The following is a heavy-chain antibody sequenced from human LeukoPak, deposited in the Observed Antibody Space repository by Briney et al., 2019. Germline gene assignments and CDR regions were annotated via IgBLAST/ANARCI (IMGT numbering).Heavy chain of an antibody. Sequence: SETLSLTCTVSGGSISSYYWSWIRQPPGKGLEWLGYIHYSGSTYYNPSLKSRVTISVDTSKNQFSLKVTSVTAADTAVYYCARDRRAGQSGYWFNPWGQGTLVTVSS. CDR1: GGSISSYY. CDR3: ARDRRAGQSGYWFNP. V-gene: IGHV4-59*01. J-gene: IGHJ5*02. CDR2: IHYSGST. D-gene: IGHD3-22*01.